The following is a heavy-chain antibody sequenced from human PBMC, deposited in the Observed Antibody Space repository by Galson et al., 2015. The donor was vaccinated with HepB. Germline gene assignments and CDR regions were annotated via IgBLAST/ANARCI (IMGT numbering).Heavy chain of an antibody. CDR1: GFTFSSYE. CDR2: ISSSGSTI. Sequence: SLRLSCAASGFTFSSYEMNWVRQAPGKGLEWVSYISSSGSTIYYADSVKGRFTISRDNAKNSLYLQMNSLRAEDTAVYYCARVGSMERGSYYYYYYGMDVWGQGTTVTVSS. J-gene: IGHJ6*02. CDR3: ARVGSMERGSYYYYYYGMDV. V-gene: IGHV3-48*03. D-gene: IGHD2/OR15-2a*01.